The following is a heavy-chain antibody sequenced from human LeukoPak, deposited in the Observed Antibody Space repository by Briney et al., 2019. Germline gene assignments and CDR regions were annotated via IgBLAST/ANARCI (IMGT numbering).Heavy chain of an antibody. CDR1: GGSVSSGSYY. CDR3: ARTSGYDYSFDY. CDR2: IYYSGST. Sequence: SETLSLTCTVSGGSVSSGSYYWSWIRQPPGKGLEWIGYIYYSGSTNYNPSLKSRVTISVDTSKNQFSLKLSSLTAADTAVYYCARTSGYDYSFDYWGQGTLVTVSS. D-gene: IGHD5-12*01. J-gene: IGHJ4*02. V-gene: IGHV4-61*01.